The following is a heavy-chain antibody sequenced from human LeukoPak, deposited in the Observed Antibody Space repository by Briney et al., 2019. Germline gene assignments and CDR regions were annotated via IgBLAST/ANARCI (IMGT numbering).Heavy chain of an antibody. J-gene: IGHJ4*02. V-gene: IGHV3-7*01. CDR3: ARKNGLDY. CDR1: GFTFSSYS. CDR2: IKPDGRDT. Sequence: GGSLRLSCAASGFTFSSYSMSWVRQAPGKGLEWVATIKPDGRDTYYVDSVKGRFTISRDNAKNSLYLQMNSLRAEDTAVYYCARKNGLDYWGQGTLVTVSS.